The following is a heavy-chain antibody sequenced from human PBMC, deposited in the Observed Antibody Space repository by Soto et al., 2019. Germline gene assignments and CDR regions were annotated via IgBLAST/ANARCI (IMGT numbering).Heavy chain of an antibody. V-gene: IGHV1-18*01. J-gene: IGHJ4*03. CDR1: GYTFTSYG. CDR3: ARRDCGCNGCDWARHDRREV. D-gene: IGHD2-21*02. CDR2: ISAYNGNT. Sequence: GSSLQVSCKASGYTFTSYGISWVRQAPGQGLEWMGWISAYNGNTNYAQKLQGRVTMTTDTSTSTAYMELRSLSSDDTAVYYCARRDCGCNGCDWARHDRREVWGPGTLVTVS.